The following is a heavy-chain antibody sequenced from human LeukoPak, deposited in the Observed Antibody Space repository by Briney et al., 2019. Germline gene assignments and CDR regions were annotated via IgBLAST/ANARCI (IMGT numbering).Heavy chain of an antibody. J-gene: IGHJ5*02. D-gene: IGHD6-13*01. Sequence: GGSLRLSCAASGFTFRTYGMHWVRQAPGKGLEWVATTYFDGTNKYYADPVKGRFTVSRDNSNNTLYLQMNSLRPDDTAVYYRAKSSGSSWYRDWFDPWGQGTLVTVSP. CDR3: AKSSGSSWYRDWFDP. CDR2: TYFDGTNK. V-gene: IGHV3-30*02. CDR1: GFTFRTYG.